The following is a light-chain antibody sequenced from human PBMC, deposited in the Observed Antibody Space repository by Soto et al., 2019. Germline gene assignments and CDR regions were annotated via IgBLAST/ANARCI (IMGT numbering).Light chain of an antibody. CDR1: SSNIGSNY. Sequence: QSVLTQPPSASGTPGQRVTISCSGSSSNIGSNYVYWYRQLPGTAPRLLISMNDQRPSGVPDRFSGSKSGTSASLAISGLRSEDEADYYCASWDDSLSGYVFGTGTKVTVL. CDR3: ASWDDSLSGYV. CDR2: MND. V-gene: IGLV1-47*01. J-gene: IGLJ1*01.